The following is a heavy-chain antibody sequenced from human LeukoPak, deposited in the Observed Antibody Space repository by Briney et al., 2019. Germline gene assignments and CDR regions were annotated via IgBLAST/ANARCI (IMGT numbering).Heavy chain of an antibody. J-gene: IGHJ4*02. V-gene: IGHV4-30-4*08. D-gene: IGHD4-23*01. CDR3: ARYYGGNSNFDY. CDR1: GGSISSGGYY. CDR2: ISYSGST. Sequence: SQTLSLTCTVSGGSISSGGYYWSWIRQPPGKGLEWIGYISYSGSTYYNPSLKSRVTISIDTSKSQFSLKLSSVTAADTAVYYCARYYGGNSNFDYWGQGTLVTASS.